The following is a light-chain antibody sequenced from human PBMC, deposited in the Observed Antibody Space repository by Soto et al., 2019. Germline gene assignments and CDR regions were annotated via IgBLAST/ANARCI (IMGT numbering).Light chain of an antibody. Sequence: QSVLTQPPSVSGAPGQRVTISGTGITSNIGAGYEVHWYQQLPGTAPKLLVSGHNIRPSGVPDRFSGFKSGASASLVITGRQAEDEADYYCQSYDNSLSGSGVFGGGTKLTVL. V-gene: IGLV1-40*01. CDR1: TSNIGAGYE. CDR3: QSYDNSLSGSGV. CDR2: GHN. J-gene: IGLJ3*02.